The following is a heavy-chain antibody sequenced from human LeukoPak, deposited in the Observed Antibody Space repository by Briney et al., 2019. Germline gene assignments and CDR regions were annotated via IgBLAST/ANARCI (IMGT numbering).Heavy chain of an antibody. V-gene: IGHV1-18*01. CDR3: ASDSSPAAPDAFDI. D-gene: IGHD6-13*01. CDR1: GYTFTSYG. CDR2: ISPYNGNT. J-gene: IGHJ3*02. Sequence: ASVKVSCKASGYTFTSYGISWVRQAPGQGLEWMGWISPYNGNTNYAQKLQCRVTMTTDTSTSSAYMELRSPRSDDTAVYYCASDSSPAAPDAFDIWGQGTMVTVSS.